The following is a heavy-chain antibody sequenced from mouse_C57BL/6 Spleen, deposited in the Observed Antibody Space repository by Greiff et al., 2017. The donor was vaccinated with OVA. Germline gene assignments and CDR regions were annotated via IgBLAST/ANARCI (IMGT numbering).Heavy chain of an antibody. V-gene: IGHV14-3*01. CDR2: IDPANGNT. Sequence: VQLQQSVAELVRPGASVKLSCTASGFTIKNTYMHWVKQRPEQGLEWIGRIDPANGNTKYAPKFQGKATITADTSSNTAYLQLSSLTSEDTAIYYCARKYYGSSYEWYFDVWGTGTTVTVSS. CDR1: GFTIKNTY. CDR3: ARKYYGSSYEWYFDV. J-gene: IGHJ1*03. D-gene: IGHD1-1*01.